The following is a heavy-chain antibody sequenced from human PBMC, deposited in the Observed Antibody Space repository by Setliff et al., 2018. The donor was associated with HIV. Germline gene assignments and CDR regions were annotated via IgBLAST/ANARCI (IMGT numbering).Heavy chain of an antibody. CDR3: ASPSPYCTTASCPEYFLH. Sequence: PGEALKISCAASGFTFSSYEMNWVRQAPGKGLEWVSYITSSGRTIYYADSVKGRFTISRDNAKNSLHLQMHSLGADDTAIYYCASPSPYCTTASCPEYFLHWGQGTLVTVSS. V-gene: IGHV3-48*03. CDR2: ITSSGRTI. D-gene: IGHD2-2*01. J-gene: IGHJ1*01. CDR1: GFTFSSYE.